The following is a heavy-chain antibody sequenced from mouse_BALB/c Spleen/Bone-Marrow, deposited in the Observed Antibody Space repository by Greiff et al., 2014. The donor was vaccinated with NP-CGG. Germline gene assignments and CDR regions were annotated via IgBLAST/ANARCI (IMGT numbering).Heavy chain of an antibody. Sequence: VQLQQSGSVLVRPGASVKLSCKASGYTSTSSWMHWAKQRPGQGLEWIGDIHPNSGNTNYNEKFRGKATLTVDTSSNTAYVDLSSLTSEDSAVYYCARSYRFWYFDVWGAGTTVTVSS. CDR2: IHPNSGNT. D-gene: IGHD2-14*01. CDR3: ARSYRFWYFDV. CDR1: GYTSTSSW. J-gene: IGHJ1*01. V-gene: IGHV1S130*01.